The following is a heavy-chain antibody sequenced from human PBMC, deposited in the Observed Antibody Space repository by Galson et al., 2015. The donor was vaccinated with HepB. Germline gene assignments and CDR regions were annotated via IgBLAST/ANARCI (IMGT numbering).Heavy chain of an antibody. CDR2: IDWDDDK. CDR3: ARSGNGGYSGSYGLYSFDI. Sequence: PALVKPTQTLTLTCTFSGLSVSASGMCVSWIRQPPGKALEWLARIDWDDDKYYSTSLKNRLTISKDTSKNQVVLTMTNMDPVDTATYYCARSGNGGYSGSYGLYSFDIWGQATMVTVSS. CDR1: GLSVSASGMC. V-gene: IGHV2-70*11. D-gene: IGHD1-26*01. J-gene: IGHJ3*02.